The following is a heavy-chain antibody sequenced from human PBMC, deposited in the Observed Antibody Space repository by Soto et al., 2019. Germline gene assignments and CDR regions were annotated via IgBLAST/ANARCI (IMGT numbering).Heavy chain of an antibody. J-gene: IGHJ4*02. Sequence: QMQLQESGPGLVKPSGTLSLTCGVSSGSIGSGLWWNWVRQPPGKGLEWIGEIYHSGNTNYNASLKSRVTISVDESTNPFSLKLTSVTGADTAVYFCPRAARLSPFDCWGQGILVTVSS. V-gene: IGHV4-4*02. CDR3: PRAARLSPFDC. CDR2: IYHSGNT. D-gene: IGHD6-6*01. CDR1: SGSIGSGLW.